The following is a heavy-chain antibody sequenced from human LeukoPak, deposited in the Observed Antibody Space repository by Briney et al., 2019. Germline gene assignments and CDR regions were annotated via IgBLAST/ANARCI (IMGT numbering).Heavy chain of an antibody. V-gene: IGHV4-34*01. D-gene: IGHD6-13*01. CDR1: GGSFGGYY. J-gene: IGHJ4*02. CDR2: INHSGST. CDR3: ARGPLRSAAGIRRGSDY. Sequence: ASETLSLTRAVSGGSFGGYYWRWIRQPPRKGREWIGEINHSGSTNYNPSLKSRVTISVDTSKNQFSLKLSSVTGADTAVYYCARGPLRSAAGIRRGSDYWGQGTLVTVSS.